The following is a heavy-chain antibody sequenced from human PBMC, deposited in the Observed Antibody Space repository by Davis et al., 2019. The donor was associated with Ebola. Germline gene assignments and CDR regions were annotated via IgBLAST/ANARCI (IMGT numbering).Heavy chain of an antibody. V-gene: IGHV3-74*01. CDR3: MSLSGGS. CDR2: INRDGTTT. J-gene: IGHJ5*02. CDR1: GFPFSNSW. D-gene: IGHD3-16*01. Sequence: PGGSLRLSCAASGFPFSNSWMSWVRQGPGEGLVWVSHINRDGTTTNYADSVKCRFTISRDNAKNTLYLQMNSLRAEDTAVYYCMSLSGGSWGQGTLVTVSS.